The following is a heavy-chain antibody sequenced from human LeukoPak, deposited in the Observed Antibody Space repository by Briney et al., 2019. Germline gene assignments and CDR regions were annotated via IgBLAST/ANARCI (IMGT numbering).Heavy chain of an antibody. CDR3: ATDPFTRTYYYGSGSSTSFDY. J-gene: IGHJ4*02. CDR2: FDPEDGET. D-gene: IGHD3-10*01. CDR1: GYTLTELS. Sequence: GASVKVSCKVSGYTLTELSMHWVRQAPGKGLEWMGGFDPEDGETIYAQKFQGRVTMTEDTSTDTAYMELSSLRSEDTAVYYCATDPFTRTYYYGSGSSTSFDYWGQGTLVTVSS. V-gene: IGHV1-24*01.